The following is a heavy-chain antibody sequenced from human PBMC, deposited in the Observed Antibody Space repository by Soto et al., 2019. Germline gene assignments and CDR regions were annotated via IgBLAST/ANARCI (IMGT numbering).Heavy chain of an antibody. CDR2: ISGRGGNT. J-gene: IGHJ4*02. D-gene: IGHD3-22*01. CDR3: AKEGGNDYYDSSGDYFDF. V-gene: IGHV3-23*01. Sequence: EVQLLESGGGLVQPGGSLRLSCAASGFTFSNYAMNWVRQAPGKGLQWVSSISGRGGNTYYADSVKGRLTISRDNSKNMLYLQMSSLRAEDTAVYYCAKEGGNDYYDSSGDYFDFWGQGTLVTVSS. CDR1: GFTFSNYA.